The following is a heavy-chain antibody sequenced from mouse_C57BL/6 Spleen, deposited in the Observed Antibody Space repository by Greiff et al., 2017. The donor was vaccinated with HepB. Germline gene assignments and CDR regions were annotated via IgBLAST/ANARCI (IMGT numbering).Heavy chain of an antibody. CDR2: ISSGGDYI. CDR3: TMVAGPDYFDY. CDR1: GFTFSSYA. V-gene: IGHV5-9-1*02. Sequence: DVMLVESGEGLVKPGGSLKLSCAASGFTFSSYAMSWVRQTPEKRLEWVAYISSGGDYIYYADTVKGRFTISRDNARNTLYLQMSSLKSEDTAMYYWTMVAGPDYFDYWGQGTTLTVSA. D-gene: IGHD2-2*01. J-gene: IGHJ2*01.